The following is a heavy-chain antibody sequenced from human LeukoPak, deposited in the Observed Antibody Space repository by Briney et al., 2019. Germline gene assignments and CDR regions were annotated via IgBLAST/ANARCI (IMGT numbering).Heavy chain of an antibody. CDR3: ARPVSRPYYYDSSGYAY. Sequence: ASVKVSCKASGYTFTGYYMHWARQAPGQGLEWMGWINPNSGGTNYAQKFQGRVTMTGDTSISTAYMELSRLRSDDTAVYYCARPVSRPYYYDSSGYAYWGQGTLVTVSS. CDR2: INPNSGGT. V-gene: IGHV1-2*02. D-gene: IGHD3-22*01. J-gene: IGHJ4*02. CDR1: GYTFTGYY.